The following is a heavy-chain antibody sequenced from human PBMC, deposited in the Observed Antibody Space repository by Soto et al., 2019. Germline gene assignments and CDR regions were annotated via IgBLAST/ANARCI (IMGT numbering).Heavy chain of an antibody. J-gene: IGHJ5*02. D-gene: IGHD2-8*01. CDR3: AREASVLNPADQPSRIDA. Sequence: ASVKVSCKGFGYSFTRYCMNWVRQAPGQGLEWVGWISPYSGYTHSAQKFHGRLTLTTDTAASTAYMELRNLRSADTALYYCAREASVLNPADQPSRIDAWGQGTLVTVSS. CDR2: ISPYSGYT. CDR1: GYSFTRYC. V-gene: IGHV1-18*01.